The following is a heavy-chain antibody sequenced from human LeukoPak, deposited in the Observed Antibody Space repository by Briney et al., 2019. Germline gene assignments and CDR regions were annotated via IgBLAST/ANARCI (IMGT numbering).Heavy chain of an antibody. CDR2: INPIFGTA. D-gene: IGHD3-10*01. Sequence: SVKVSCKASGYTFTGYYMHWVRQAPGRGLEWMGWINPIFGTANYAQKFQGRVTITADESTSTAYMELSSLRSEDTAVYYCATATMVRDVHFDYWGQGTLVTVSS. J-gene: IGHJ4*02. CDR1: GYTFTGYY. CDR3: ATATMVRDVHFDY. V-gene: IGHV1-69*13.